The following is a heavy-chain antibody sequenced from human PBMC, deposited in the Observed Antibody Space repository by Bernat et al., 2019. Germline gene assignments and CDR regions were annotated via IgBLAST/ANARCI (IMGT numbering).Heavy chain of an antibody. J-gene: IGHJ1*01. CDR2: ISYDGSNK. CDR3: ARDRFYSPEH. CDR1: VSTFSSYS. D-gene: IGHD2-21*01. V-gene: IGHV3-30*01. Sequence: QVQLVESGGGVVQPGRSRRLSCAPSVSTFSSYSLHWVLQAPGKGLGWVAVISYDGSNKYYADSVKGRFTISRDNSKNTLYLQMNSLRAEDTAVYYCARDRFYSPEHWGQGILVTVSS.